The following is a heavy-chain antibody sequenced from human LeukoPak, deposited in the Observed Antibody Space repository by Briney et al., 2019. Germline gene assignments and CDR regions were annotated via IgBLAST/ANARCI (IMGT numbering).Heavy chain of an antibody. J-gene: IGHJ6*02. D-gene: IGHD3-10*01. V-gene: IGHV5-51*01. Sequence: GKSLKISCKGSGYSFTSYWIGWVRQMPGKGLEWMGIIYPGDSDTRYSPSFQGQVTISADKSISTAYLQWSSLKASDTAMYYCARHKGNYYGSGSYFYYYYGMDVWGQGTTVTVS. CDR2: IYPGDSDT. CDR1: GYSFTSYW. CDR3: ARHKGNYYGSGSYFYYYYGMDV.